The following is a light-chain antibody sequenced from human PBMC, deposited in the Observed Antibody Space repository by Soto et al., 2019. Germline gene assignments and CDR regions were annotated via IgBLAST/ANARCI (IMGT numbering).Light chain of an antibody. CDR2: AAY. V-gene: IGKV1-27*01. J-gene: IGKJ4*01. Sequence: DIQMTQAPSSLSASVGDRVTITCRARQDISTYLAWYQQKPGKVPKLLISAAYTLQSGVPPRFSGSGSGTEVTLTISSLQPEDVATYYCQKYDNAPLTFGGGTKVEIK. CDR1: QDISTY. CDR3: QKYDNAPLT.